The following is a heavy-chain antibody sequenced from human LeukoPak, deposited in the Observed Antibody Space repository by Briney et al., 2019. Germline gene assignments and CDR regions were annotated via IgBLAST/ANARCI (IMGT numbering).Heavy chain of an antibody. CDR2: ISNDGSKK. CDR1: GLTFSSYW. Sequence: PGGSLRLSCAASGLTFSSYWIHWVRQAPGKGLEWVAAISNDGSKKYYTDSVKGQFTISRDNSKNTLYLQMNSLRAEDTAVYYCARDPLVRAVIGCAFDIWGQGTMVTVSS. J-gene: IGHJ3*02. D-gene: IGHD3-10*01. CDR3: ARDPLVRAVIGCAFDI. V-gene: IGHV3-30*03.